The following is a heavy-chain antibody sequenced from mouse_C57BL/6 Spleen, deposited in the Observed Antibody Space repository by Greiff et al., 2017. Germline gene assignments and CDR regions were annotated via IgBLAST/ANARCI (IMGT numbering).Heavy chain of an antibody. Sequence: VQLQQSGPGLVQPSQSLSITCTVSGFSLTSYGVHWVRQSPGKGLEWLGVIWRGGSTDYNAAFMSRLSITKDNSKSQVFFKMNSLQADDTAIYXCAKDGYYGSSPWFAYWGQGTLVTVSA. J-gene: IGHJ3*01. CDR3: AKDGYYGSSPWFAY. V-gene: IGHV2-5*01. D-gene: IGHD1-1*01. CDR1: GFSLTSYG. CDR2: IWRGGST.